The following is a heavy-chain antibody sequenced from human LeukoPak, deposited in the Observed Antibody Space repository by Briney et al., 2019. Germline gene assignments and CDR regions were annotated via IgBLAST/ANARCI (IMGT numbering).Heavy chain of an antibody. Sequence: ASVKVSCKASGYTFTDYYMHWVRQAPGQGLEWMGWINPNSGGTNYAQKFQGRVTMTRDTSISTAYMELSRLRSDDTAVYYCAREWGPYYYMDVWGKGTTVTISS. J-gene: IGHJ6*03. V-gene: IGHV1-2*02. D-gene: IGHD3-16*01. CDR2: INPNSGGT. CDR3: AREWGPYYYMDV. CDR1: GYTFTDYY.